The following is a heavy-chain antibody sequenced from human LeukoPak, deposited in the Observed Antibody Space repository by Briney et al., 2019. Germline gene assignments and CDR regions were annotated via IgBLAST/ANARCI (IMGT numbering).Heavy chain of an antibody. CDR1: GASITSYGYY. CDR3: ARDRMDTALALFLDC. J-gene: IGHJ4*02. Sequence: PSETLSLTCSVSGASITSYGYYWTWIRQFPGKGLEWIGNIFYNGSTYYNLSFRGRVTVSFDTSKNQFSLKLNSVTPADTAVYYCARDRMDTALALFLDCWGQGTLVTVPS. CDR2: IFYNGST. D-gene: IGHD5-18*01. V-gene: IGHV4-31*03.